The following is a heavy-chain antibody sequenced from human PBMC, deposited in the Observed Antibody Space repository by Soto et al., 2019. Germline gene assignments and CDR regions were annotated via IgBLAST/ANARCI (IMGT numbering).Heavy chain of an antibody. CDR3: ARTKVRATRETPHYHFDY. V-gene: IGHV1-69*06. CDR1: GDPFSSYA. Sequence: SVKVSCKAAGDPFSSYAIIWGRRSPGQGLEWMGGIIPILGTANYAQKFQGRVTITADKSTSTAYMELSSLRSEDTAVYYCARTKVRATRETPHYHFDYWGQGTLVTVSS. D-gene: IGHD1-26*01. CDR2: IIPILGTA. J-gene: IGHJ4*02.